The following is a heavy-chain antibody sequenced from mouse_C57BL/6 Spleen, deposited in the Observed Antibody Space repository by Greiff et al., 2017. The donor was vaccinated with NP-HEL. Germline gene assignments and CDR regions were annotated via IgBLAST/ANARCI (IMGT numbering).Heavy chain of an antibody. CDR3: ARSDGYYAMDY. V-gene: IGHV1-64*01. CDR2: IPPNICST. CDR1: GYTFTSYW. J-gene: IGHJ4*01. D-gene: IGHD2-3*01. Sequence: QVQLQQPGAELVKPGASVKLSCKASGYTFTSYWMHWVKQRPGQGLEWIVMIPPNICSTNYNEKFKSKATLTVDKSSSTAYMQLSSLTSEDSAVYYCARSDGYYAMDYWGQGTSVTVSS.